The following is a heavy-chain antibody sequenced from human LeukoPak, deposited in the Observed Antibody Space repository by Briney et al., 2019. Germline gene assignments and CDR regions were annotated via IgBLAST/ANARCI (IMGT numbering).Heavy chain of an antibody. V-gene: IGHV1-46*01. CDR3: ARESFIAAAGNWFDP. CDR1: GYTFTSYY. J-gene: IGHJ5*02. D-gene: IGHD6-13*01. CDR2: INPSGGST. Sequence: ASVTVSCKASGYTFTSYYMHWVRQAPGQGLEWMGIINPSGGSTSYAQKFQGRVTMTRDTSTSTVYMELSSLRSEDTAVYYCARESFIAAAGNWFDPWGQGTLVTVSS.